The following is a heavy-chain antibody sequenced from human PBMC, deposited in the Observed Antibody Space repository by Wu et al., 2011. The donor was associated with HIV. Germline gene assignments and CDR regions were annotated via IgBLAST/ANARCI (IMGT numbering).Heavy chain of an antibody. CDR1: GYTFINYG. V-gene: IGHV1-69*06. CDR3: ARDLGGDEDY. Sequence: QVQLVQSGVEVKKPGASVKVSCKASGYTFINYGVSWVRQAPGQGLEWMGGIIPILGTVKYAQKFQGRVTITADKSTSTAYMELSSLRSEDTAIYYCARDLGGDEDYWGQGTLVTVSS. J-gene: IGHJ4*02. CDR2: IIPILGTV. D-gene: IGHD2-21*01.